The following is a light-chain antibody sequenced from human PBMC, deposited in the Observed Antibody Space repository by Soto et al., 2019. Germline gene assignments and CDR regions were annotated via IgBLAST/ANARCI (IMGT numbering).Light chain of an antibody. Sequence: EIVMTQSPATLSVSPGERATLSCRASQSVNSNLAWYQQKPGQAPSLLIYGASTRATGIPARLSGSGSGTEFTLIISSLQSEDFEVSYCQEYNNWPLAFGGGTKVEIK. CDR2: GAS. V-gene: IGKV3-15*01. CDR3: QEYNNWPLA. CDR1: QSVNSN. J-gene: IGKJ4*01.